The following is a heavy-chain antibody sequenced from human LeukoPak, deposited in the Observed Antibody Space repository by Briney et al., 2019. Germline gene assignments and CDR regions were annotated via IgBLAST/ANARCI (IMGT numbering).Heavy chain of an antibody. CDR1: EFSVGSNY. V-gene: IGHV3-23*01. Sequence: PGGSLRLSCAASEFSVGSNYMTWVRQAPGKGLEWVSGISGSGRGGNTYYADSVKGRFTISRDNSKNMVWLQINSPTAEDTATYYCAKDGNWARFEDWGQGTLVTVSS. J-gene: IGHJ4*02. CDR3: AKDGNWARFED. D-gene: IGHD7-27*01. CDR2: ISGSGRGGNT.